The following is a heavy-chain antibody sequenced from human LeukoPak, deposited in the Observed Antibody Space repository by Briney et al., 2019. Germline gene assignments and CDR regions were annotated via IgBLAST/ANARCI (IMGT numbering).Heavy chain of an antibody. Sequence: SETLSLTCTVSGGSISSYYWSWIRQPPGKGLEWIGYIYYSGSTNYNPSLKSRVTISVDTSKNQFSLKLSSVTAADTAVYYCARVVFQYYYGSGRRGGWFDPWGQGTLVTVSS. J-gene: IGHJ5*02. D-gene: IGHD3-10*01. V-gene: IGHV4-59*01. CDR2: IYYSGST. CDR3: ARVVFQYYYGSGRRGGWFDP. CDR1: GGSISSYY.